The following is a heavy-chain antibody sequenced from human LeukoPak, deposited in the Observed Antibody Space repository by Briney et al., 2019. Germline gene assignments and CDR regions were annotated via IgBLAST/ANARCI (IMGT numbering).Heavy chain of an antibody. CDR2: ITSDGSGI. CDR1: GFTFSSYW. V-gene: IGHV3-74*01. CDR3: ASGRLVGAPDY. Sequence: PGGSLRLSCAASGFTFSSYWMHWVRHPPGKGLVWVSRITSDGSGIVYADSVKGRFSTSRDNAKNTLYLQMNSLRAEDTAVYYCASGRLVGAPDYWGQGTLVTVSS. J-gene: IGHJ4*02. D-gene: IGHD1-26*01.